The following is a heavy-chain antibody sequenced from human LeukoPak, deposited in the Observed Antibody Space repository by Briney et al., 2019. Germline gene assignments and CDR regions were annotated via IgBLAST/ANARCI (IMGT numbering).Heavy chain of an antibody. CDR3: ARDVTYYYDSSGHGYDAFDI. D-gene: IGHD3-22*01. Sequence: GGSLRLSCAASGFTVSNNYMSWVRQAPGKGLEWVSVIYSGGSTYYADSVKGRFTISRDNSKNTLYLQMNSLRAEDTAVYYCARDVTYYYDSSGHGYDAFDIWGQGTMVSVSS. CDR1: GFTVSNNY. J-gene: IGHJ3*02. CDR2: IYSGGST. V-gene: IGHV3-66*01.